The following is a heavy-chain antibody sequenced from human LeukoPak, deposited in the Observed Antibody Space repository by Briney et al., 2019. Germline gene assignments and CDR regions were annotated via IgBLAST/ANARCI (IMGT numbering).Heavy chain of an antibody. J-gene: IGHJ4*02. CDR3: ARGRGATPGY. CDR2: IYYSGNT. D-gene: IGHD3-16*01. V-gene: IGHV4-39*07. CDR1: GVSISSSNSY. Sequence: SETLSLTCTVSGVSISSSNSYWGWIRQPPGKGLEWIGSIYYSGNTYYNASLKSRVTISVDTSKNQFSLKLSSVTAADTAVYYCARGRGATPGYWGQGTLVTVSS.